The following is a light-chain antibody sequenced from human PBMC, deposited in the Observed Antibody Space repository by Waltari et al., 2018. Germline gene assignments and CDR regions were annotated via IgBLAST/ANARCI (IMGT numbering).Light chain of an antibody. J-gene: IGLJ1*01. V-gene: IGLV2-14*01. CDR2: EVS. CDR3: NSFTTSATHV. CDR1: SSDIGAYNH. Sequence: QSALTQPASVSGSPGQPLAISCTGTSSDIGAYNHLYWYQQHPGKAPKLIIYEVSNRPSGVSTRFSGSKSGNTASLTISGLQAEDEADYYCNSFTTSATHVFGTGTKVSVL.